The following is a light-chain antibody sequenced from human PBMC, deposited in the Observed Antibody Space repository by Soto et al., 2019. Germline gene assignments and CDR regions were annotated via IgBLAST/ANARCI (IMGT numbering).Light chain of an antibody. V-gene: IGLV2-14*01. CDR2: DVS. J-gene: IGLJ3*02. CDR1: SSNVGGYNY. CDR3: SSYTSSSTWV. Sequence: QSALTQPASVSGSPGQSTTISCTGTSSNVGGYNYVSWYQQHPGKAPKLMIYDVSNRPSGVSNRFSGSKSGNTASLTISGLQAEDEAGYYCSSYTSSSTWVFGGGTKLTVL.